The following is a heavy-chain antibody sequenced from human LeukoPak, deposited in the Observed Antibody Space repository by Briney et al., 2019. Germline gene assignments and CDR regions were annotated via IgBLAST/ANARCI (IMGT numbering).Heavy chain of an antibody. CDR3: ARPSMRYSNPAFDI. Sequence: SETLSLTCTVSGFSISSISYYWGWLRQPPGKGLERIASIYYSGSTYYYQSLKSRVTITVDTSKNPFSLKLSSVTAADTAVYYCARPSMRYSNPAFDIWGQGTMVTVSS. CDR2: IYYSGST. V-gene: IGHV4-39*01. J-gene: IGHJ3*02. D-gene: IGHD6-13*01. CDR1: GFSISSISYY.